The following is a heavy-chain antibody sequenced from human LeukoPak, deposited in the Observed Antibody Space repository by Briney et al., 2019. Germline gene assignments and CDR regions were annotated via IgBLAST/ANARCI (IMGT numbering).Heavy chain of an antibody. J-gene: IGHJ4*02. D-gene: IGHD2-2*01. CDR2: INPNSGGT. V-gene: IGHV1-2*02. CDR3: ARVGLGYCSSTSCYYFDY. CDR1: GYTFTGYY. Sequence: GASVKVSCKASGYTFTGYYTHWVRQAPGQGLEWMGWINPNSGGTNYAQKFQGRVTMTRDTSISTAYMELSRLRSDDTAVYYCARVGLGYCSSTSCYYFDYWGQGTLVTVSS.